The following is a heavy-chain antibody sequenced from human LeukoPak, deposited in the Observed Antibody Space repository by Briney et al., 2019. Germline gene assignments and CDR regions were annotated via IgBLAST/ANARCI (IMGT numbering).Heavy chain of an antibody. CDR2: IKSKTDGGTT. CDR3: TTQLTIVRRTRKHFDY. Sequence: GGSLGLSCAASGFTFNNAWMNWVRQAPEKGLEWVGRIKSKTDGGTTDYAAPVKGRFTISRDDSKNTLYLQMSSLETEDTAVYYCTTQLTIVRRTRKHFDYWGQGTLVTVSS. D-gene: IGHD3-10*01. J-gene: IGHJ4*02. CDR1: GFTFNNAW. V-gene: IGHV3-15*01.